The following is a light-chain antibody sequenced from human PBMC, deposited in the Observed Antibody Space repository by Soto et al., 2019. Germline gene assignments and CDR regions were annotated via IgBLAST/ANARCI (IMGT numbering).Light chain of an antibody. V-gene: IGKV2-28*01. Sequence: DIVMTQSPLSLPVTPGEPASISCRSSQSLLHSNGYNYLDWYLQKPGQSPQLLIYLGSNRASGVPDRCSGSGSGTDCTLKISRVEAEEVGVYYCMQALQTPWTFGQGTKVEIK. CDR1: QSLLHSNGYNY. CDR3: MQALQTPWT. CDR2: LGS. J-gene: IGKJ1*01.